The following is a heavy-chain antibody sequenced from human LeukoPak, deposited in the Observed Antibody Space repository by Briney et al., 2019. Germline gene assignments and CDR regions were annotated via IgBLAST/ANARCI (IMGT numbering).Heavy chain of an antibody. CDR1: VFTFSSYW. Sequence: GGSLRLSCAASVFTFSSYWMSWVRQAPGKGLEWVANIKQDGSEKYYVDSVKGRFTISRDNAKNSLYLQMNSLRAEDTAVYYCARDYGYCSGGSCYSLYYYYYGMDVWGQGTTVTVSS. CDR3: ARDYGYCSGGSCYSLYYYYYGMDV. D-gene: IGHD2-15*01. J-gene: IGHJ6*02. CDR2: IKQDGSEK. V-gene: IGHV3-7*01.